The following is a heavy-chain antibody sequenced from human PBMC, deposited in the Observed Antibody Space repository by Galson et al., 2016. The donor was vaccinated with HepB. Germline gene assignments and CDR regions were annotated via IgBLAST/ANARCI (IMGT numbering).Heavy chain of an antibody. V-gene: IGHV4-39*01. J-gene: IGHJ5*02. CDR3: ASDDYSNYA. D-gene: IGHD4-11*01. CDR2: IYFTGST. CDR1: CGSISTSSHY. Sequence: EILSPTCTAACGSISTSSHYWGWIRQPPGKGLEWIGSIYFTGSTYYNPPLKSRITIYVDTSKNQFSLRLSSVTAADTAAYYCASDDYSNYAWGLGTLVTVSS.